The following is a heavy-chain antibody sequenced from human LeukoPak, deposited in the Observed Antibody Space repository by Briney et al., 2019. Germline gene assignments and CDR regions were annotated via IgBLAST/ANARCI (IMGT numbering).Heavy chain of an antibody. CDR1: GYSFTSHY. D-gene: IGHD1-7*01. Sequence: ASVKVSCKASGYSFTSHYMHWVRQAPGQGLEWLGWMNPHSGDTGFAHKFQGRVTITRNTSISTAYMELSRLRSDDTAVYYCAREYNWNYEYYYYMDVWGKGTTVTVSS. V-gene: IGHV1-8*03. CDR2: MNPHSGDT. J-gene: IGHJ6*03. CDR3: AREYNWNYEYYYYMDV.